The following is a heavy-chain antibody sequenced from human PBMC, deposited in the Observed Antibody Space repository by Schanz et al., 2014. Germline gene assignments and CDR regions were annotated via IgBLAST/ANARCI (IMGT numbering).Heavy chain of an antibody. V-gene: IGHV1-69*04. D-gene: IGHD4-17*01. CDR2: VIPILGVT. CDR3: ATLNYADSVS. Sequence: QVQLVQSGAEVKKPGASVKVSCKTSGYTFSDYGITWVRQARGQGLEWVGRVIPILGVTHYAQKFQGRVTITADKSASTAYMDLNSVNSDDTAVECCATLNYADSVSWGQGTLVTVSS. J-gene: IGHJ5*02. CDR1: GYTFSDYG.